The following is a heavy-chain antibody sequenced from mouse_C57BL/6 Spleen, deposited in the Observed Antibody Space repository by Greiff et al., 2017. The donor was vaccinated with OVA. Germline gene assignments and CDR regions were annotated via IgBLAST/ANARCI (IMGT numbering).Heavy chain of an antibody. CDR3: ARSNDGYFYGYCDV. CDR2: IDPSDSET. CDR1: GYTFTSYW. V-gene: IGHV1-52*01. J-gene: IGHJ1*03. Sequence: QVQLQQPGAELVRPGSSVKLSCKASGYTFTSYWMHWVKQRPIQGLEWIGNIDPSDSETHYTQKFKEKATLTVDKSSSTAYMQRSSLPSEDSAVYYCARSNDGYFYGYCDVWGTGTTVTVSS. D-gene: IGHD2-3*01.